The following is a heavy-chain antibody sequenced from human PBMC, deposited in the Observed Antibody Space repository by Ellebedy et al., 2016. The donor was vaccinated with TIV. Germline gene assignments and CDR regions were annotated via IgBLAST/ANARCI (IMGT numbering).Heavy chain of an antibody. CDR3: AKGRGGGSDSSAPRYYFDY. Sequence: GESLKISCAASGFTFSSYAMSWVRQAPGKGLEWVSGFSDSTYYADSVKGRFTISRDNSKNTLYLQMNSLRAEDTAIYYCAKGRGGGSDSSAPRYYFDYWGLGTLVTVSS. CDR1: GFTFSSYA. CDR2: FSDST. D-gene: IGHD3-22*01. J-gene: IGHJ4*02. V-gene: IGHV3-23*01.